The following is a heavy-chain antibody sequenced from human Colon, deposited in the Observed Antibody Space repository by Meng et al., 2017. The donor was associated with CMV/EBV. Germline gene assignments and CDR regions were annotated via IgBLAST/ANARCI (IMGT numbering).Heavy chain of an antibody. CDR1: GCSFTTRGEE. Sequence: FPGCSFTTRGEEVAWISTAEGKALQWLALIYWKDDKRYSSYLNSRLTITKDTSKNQVTLIMTDMDPVDTGTYYGAHSTTDYFYGRDVWGQGTTVTVSS. CDR2: IYWKDDK. J-gene: IGHJ6*02. V-gene: IGHV2-5*01. D-gene: IGHD1-14*01. CDR3: AHSTTDYFYGRDV.